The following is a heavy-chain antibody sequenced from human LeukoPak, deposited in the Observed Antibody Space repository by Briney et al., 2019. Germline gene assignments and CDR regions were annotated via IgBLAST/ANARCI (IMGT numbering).Heavy chain of an antibody. V-gene: IGHV4-59*08. CDR3: ARLSSSWYYFDY. CDR1: GGSISSYY. CDR2: IYYSGST. J-gene: IGHJ4*02. Sequence: PSETLSLTCTVSGGSISSYYWSWIRQPPGKGLERIGYIYYSGSTNYNPSLKSRVTISIDTSKNQFSLKLSSVTAADTAVYYCARLSSSWYYFDYWGQGTLVTVSS. D-gene: IGHD6-13*01.